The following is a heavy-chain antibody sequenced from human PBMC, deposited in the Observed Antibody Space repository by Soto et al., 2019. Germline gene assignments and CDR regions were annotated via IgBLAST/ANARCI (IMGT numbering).Heavy chain of an antibody. CDR3: AHIPDASRYCSSTSCLNWFDP. CDR2: IYWNDDK. CDR1: GFSLSTSGVG. V-gene: IGHV2-5*01. D-gene: IGHD2-2*01. Sequence: GSGPTLVNPTQTLTLTCTFSGFSLSTSGVGVGWIRQPPGKALEWLALIYWNDDKRYSPSLKSRLTITKDTSKNQVVLTMTNMDPVDTATYYCAHIPDASRYCSSTSCLNWFDPWGQGTLVTVSS. J-gene: IGHJ5*02.